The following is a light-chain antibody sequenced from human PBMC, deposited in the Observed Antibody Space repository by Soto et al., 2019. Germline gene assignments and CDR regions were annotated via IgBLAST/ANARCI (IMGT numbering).Light chain of an antibody. CDR2: AVS. J-gene: IGLJ2*01. CDR1: SSDVGGYNY. Sequence: QSVLTQPASVSGSPGQSITISCTGTSSDVGGYNYVSWYQHHPGKAPKFIIYAVSNRPSGVSNRFSGSKSGNTASLTISGLQTEDEADYYCSSYSTSDTPVVFGGGTQLTVL. V-gene: IGLV2-14*03. CDR3: SSYSTSDTPVV.